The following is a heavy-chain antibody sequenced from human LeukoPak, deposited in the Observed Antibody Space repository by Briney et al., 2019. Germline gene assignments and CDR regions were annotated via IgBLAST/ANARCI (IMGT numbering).Heavy chain of an antibody. Sequence: GGSLRLSCAASGFTFSSYAMSWVRQAPGKGLEWVSSISSSGAYIYYADSMKGRFTTSRDSAKSSLYLQMNSLRAEDTAVYYCARGDRDGYRLYYFDYWGQGTLVTVSS. CDR1: GFTFSSYA. CDR2: ISSSGAYI. CDR3: ARGDRDGYRLYYFDY. D-gene: IGHD5-24*01. V-gene: IGHV3-21*01. J-gene: IGHJ4*02.